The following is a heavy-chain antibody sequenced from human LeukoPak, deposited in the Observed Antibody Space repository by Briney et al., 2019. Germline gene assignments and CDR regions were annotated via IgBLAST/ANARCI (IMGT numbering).Heavy chain of an antibody. J-gene: IGHJ4*02. CDR3: ARDLNYYDSSGYFYYFDY. D-gene: IGHD3-22*01. Sequence: ASVKVSCKASGYTFTSYDINWVRQATGQGLEWMGIINPSGGSTSYAQKFQGRVTMTRDMSTSTVYMELSSLRSEDTAVYYCARDLNYYDSSGYFYYFDYWGQGTLVTVSS. CDR2: INPSGGST. CDR1: GYTFTSYD. V-gene: IGHV1-46*01.